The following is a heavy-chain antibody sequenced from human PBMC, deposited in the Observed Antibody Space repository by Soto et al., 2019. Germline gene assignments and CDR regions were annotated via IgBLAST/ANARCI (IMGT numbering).Heavy chain of an antibody. V-gene: IGHV4-59*01. CDR3: ARYRREAVAGYTLDN. CDR2: VYNSGST. J-gene: IGHJ4*02. D-gene: IGHD6-13*01. CDR1: GGSISSNY. Sequence: PSDTLSLTCTVSGGSISSNYSTWIRQPPGEGLECIGYVYNSGSTNYNPSLTNRFTISEDTPKSHISLKLNSMTPADTAVYYCARYRREAVAGYTLDNWGQGILVTVSS.